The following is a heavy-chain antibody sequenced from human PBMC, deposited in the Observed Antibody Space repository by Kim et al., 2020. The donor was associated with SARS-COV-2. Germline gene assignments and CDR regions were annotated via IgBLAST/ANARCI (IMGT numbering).Heavy chain of an antibody. D-gene: IGHD2-2*01. CDR2: IYYSGST. J-gene: IGHJ4*03. CDR1: GGSISSGDYY. Sequence: SETLSLTCTVSGGSISSGDYYWTWIRQPPGKGLEWLGYIYYSGSTYYNPSLKSRATISVDTSKNQFSLKLSSVTAADTAVYYCASVLVYCSSTSCHMDYWGQGTLVTVSS. CDR3: ASVLVYCSSTSCHMDY. V-gene: IGHV4-30-4*01.